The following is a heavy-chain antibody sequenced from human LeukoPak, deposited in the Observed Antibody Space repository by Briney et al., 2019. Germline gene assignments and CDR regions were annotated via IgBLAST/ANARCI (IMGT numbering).Heavy chain of an antibody. CDR2: ISAYNGNT. D-gene: IGHD6-6*01. CDR1: GYTFTSYG. J-gene: IGHJ6*02. CDR3: ARSIAARQYYYYYGMDV. V-gene: IGHV1-18*01. Sequence: ASVKVSCKASGYTFTSYGISWVRQAPGQGLEWMGWISAYNGNTNFAQKLQGRVTMTRDTSTSTAYMELRSLRSDDTAVYYCARSIAARQYYYYYGMDVWGQGTTVTVSS.